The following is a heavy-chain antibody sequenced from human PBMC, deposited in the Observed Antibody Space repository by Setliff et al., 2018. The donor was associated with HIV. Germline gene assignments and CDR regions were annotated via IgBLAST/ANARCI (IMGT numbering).Heavy chain of an antibody. V-gene: IGHV4-61*02. Sequence: PSETLSLTCTVSGDSINSGTYYWSWIRQPAGKGLEWIGRLHLSGDTNYNPSLKSRVTMSIDTSKNEFSLKLSSVTAADTAVYYCARHSPDMVRGRGMDVWGQGTTVTVSS. D-gene: IGHD3-10*01. CDR3: ARHSPDMVRGRGMDV. CDR1: GDSINSGTYY. J-gene: IGHJ6*02. CDR2: LHLSGDT.